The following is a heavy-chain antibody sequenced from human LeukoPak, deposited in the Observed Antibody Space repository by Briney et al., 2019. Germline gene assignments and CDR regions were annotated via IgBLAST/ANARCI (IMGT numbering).Heavy chain of an antibody. V-gene: IGHV4-59*01. CDR2: IYYSGST. CDR3: ARAGYYYDSSGYNWFDP. D-gene: IGHD3-22*01. J-gene: IGHJ5*02. Sequence: PSETLSLTCTVSGGSISSYYWSWIRQPPGKGLEWIGYIYYSGSTNYNPSLKSRVTISVDTSKNQFSLMLSSVTAADTAVYYCARAGYYYDSSGYNWFDPWGQGTLVTVSS. CDR1: GGSISSYY.